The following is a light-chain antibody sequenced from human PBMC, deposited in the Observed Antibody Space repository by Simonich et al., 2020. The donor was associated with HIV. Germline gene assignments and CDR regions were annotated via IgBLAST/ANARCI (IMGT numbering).Light chain of an antibody. V-gene: IGKV1-9*01. Sequence: DIQMNQSPSSLSASVGDRVTITCRASQRISSYLNWYQQKPGKAPKLLIYAASTLQSGVPSRFSGSGSGTEFTLTISSLQPEDFATYYCQHLHSYPPTFGGGTKVEIK. CDR1: QRISSY. CDR3: QHLHSYPPT. CDR2: AAS. J-gene: IGKJ4*01.